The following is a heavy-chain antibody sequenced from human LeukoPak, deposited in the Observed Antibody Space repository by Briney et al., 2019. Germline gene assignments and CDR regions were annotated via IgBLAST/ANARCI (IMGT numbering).Heavy chain of an antibody. V-gene: IGHV1-2*02. D-gene: IGHD1-26*01. J-gene: IGHJ4*02. Sequence: ASVKVSCKASGYTFTGYYMHWVRQAPGQGLEWMGWINPNSGGTNYAQKFQGRVTMNRDTPISTAYMELSRLRSDDTAVYYCARARKWELLYYFDYWGRGTLVTVSS. CDR3: ARARKWELLYYFDY. CDR1: GYTFTGYY. CDR2: INPNSGGT.